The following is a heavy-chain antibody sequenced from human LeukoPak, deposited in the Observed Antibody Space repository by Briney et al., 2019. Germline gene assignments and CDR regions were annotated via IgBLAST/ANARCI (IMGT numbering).Heavy chain of an antibody. CDR1: GGSIGSYY. V-gene: IGHV4-59*01. CDR3: ARFRGYYDSSGPYYFDY. Sequence: PSETLSLTCTVSGGSIGSYYWSWIRQPPGKGLEWIGYIYYSGSTNYNPSLKSRVTISVDTSKNQFSLKLSSVTAADTAVYYCARFRGYYDSSGPYYFDYWGQGTLVTVSS. CDR2: IYYSGST. J-gene: IGHJ4*02. D-gene: IGHD3-22*01.